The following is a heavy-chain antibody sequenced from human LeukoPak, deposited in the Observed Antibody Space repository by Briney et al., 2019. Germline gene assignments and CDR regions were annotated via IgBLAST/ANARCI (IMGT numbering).Heavy chain of an antibody. J-gene: IGHJ3*02. CDR3: ARHRGGGSYGDAFDI. CDR1: GASISTSTYY. Sequence: PSDTLSLTCIVSGASISTSTYYWAWVRQPPGKGLEWIGSIYKTGTTNYSPSLKSRVTISVDTSKNQFSLKLSSVTAADTAVYYCARHRGGGSYGDAFDIWGQGTMVTVSS. CDR2: IYKTGTT. V-gene: IGHV4-39*01. D-gene: IGHD1-26*01.